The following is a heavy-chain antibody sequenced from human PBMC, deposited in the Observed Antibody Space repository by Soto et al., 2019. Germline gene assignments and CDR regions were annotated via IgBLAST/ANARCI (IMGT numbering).Heavy chain of an antibody. Sequence: ASVKVSCKASGYTFTSYDIYWVRQATGQGLEWMGWMNPNAGNSGYAQKFQGRVTMTSDTSISTAHMELSSLRSDDTAVYYCARRAETNGWNGFGADKYYFDFWGQGTLVTVSS. J-gene: IGHJ4*02. CDR1: GYTFTSYD. CDR3: ARRAETNGWNGFGADKYYFDF. V-gene: IGHV1-8*01. CDR2: MNPNAGNS. D-gene: IGHD1-1*01.